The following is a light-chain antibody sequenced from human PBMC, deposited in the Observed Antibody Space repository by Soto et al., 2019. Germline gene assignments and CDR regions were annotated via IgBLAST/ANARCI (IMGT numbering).Light chain of an antibody. Sequence: EIVLTQSPGTLSFSPGERATLSCRASQSVSSNYLAWYQQKPGQAPRLLIYGASGRATGIPDRFSGSGSGTDFTLTISRLEPEDFAVYYCQQYGSSPYTFGQGTKLEIK. J-gene: IGKJ2*01. CDR1: QSVSSNY. CDR2: GAS. V-gene: IGKV3-20*01. CDR3: QQYGSSPYT.